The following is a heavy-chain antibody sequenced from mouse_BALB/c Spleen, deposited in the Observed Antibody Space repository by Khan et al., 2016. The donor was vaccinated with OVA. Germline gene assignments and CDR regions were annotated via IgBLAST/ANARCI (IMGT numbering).Heavy chain of an antibody. CDR2: ISSGSSII. J-gene: IGHJ3*01. Sequence: EVELVESGGGLVQPGGSRKLSCVASGFTFSSFGMHWVRQAPEKGLEWVAYISSGSSIIYYADTVKGRSIISRDNPKNTPFLQMTSLRSEDTAMYYCASSRVWSWFASWGQGSLVTVAA. CDR3: ASSRVWSWFAS. CDR1: GFTFSSFG. V-gene: IGHV5-17*02.